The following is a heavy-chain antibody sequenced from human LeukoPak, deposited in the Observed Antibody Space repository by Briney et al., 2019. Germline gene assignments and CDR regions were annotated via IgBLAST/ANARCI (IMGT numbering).Heavy chain of an antibody. CDR3: AAYDFWSGYYRFDY. CDR2: IYYSGST. Sequence: PSETLSLTCTVSGGSISSYYWSWIRQPPGKGVEWIGYIYYSGSTNYNPSLKSRVTISVDTSKNQFSLKLSSVTAADTAVYYCAAYDFWSGYYRFDYWGQGTLVTVSS. D-gene: IGHD3-3*01. J-gene: IGHJ4*02. V-gene: IGHV4-59*08. CDR1: GGSISSYY.